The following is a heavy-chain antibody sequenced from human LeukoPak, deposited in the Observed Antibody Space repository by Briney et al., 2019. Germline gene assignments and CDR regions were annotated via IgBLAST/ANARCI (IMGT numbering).Heavy chain of an antibody. V-gene: IGHV3-48*01. CDR2: ISATSSTI. CDR1: GFTFSDYN. D-gene: IGHD6-19*01. J-gene: IGHJ4*02. CDR3: VRDNLENQWLERSY. Sequence: GGSLRLSCAASGFTFSDYNMNWVRQAPGKGPEWVSQISATSSTIKYADFVKGRFTISRDNAKNSLNLQMNSLRADDTAVYYCVRDNLENQWLERSYWGQGALVTVSS.